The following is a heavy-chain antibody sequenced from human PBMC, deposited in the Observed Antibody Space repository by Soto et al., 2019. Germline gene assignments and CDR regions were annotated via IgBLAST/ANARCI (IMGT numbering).Heavy chain of an antibody. V-gene: IGHV1-3*01. CDR2: INAGNGNT. J-gene: IGHJ4*02. D-gene: IGHD4-17*01. Sequence: ASVKVSCTASGYTFTSYAMHWVRQAPGQRLEWMGWINAGNGNTKYSQKFQGRVTITRDTSASTAYMELSSLRSEDTAVYYCARDYAADYGDYIDYWGQGTLVTVSS. CDR3: ARDYAADYGDYIDY. CDR1: GYTFTSYA.